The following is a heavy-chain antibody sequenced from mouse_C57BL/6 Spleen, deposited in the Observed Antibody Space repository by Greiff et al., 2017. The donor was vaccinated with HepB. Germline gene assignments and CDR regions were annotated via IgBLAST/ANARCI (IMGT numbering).Heavy chain of an antibody. D-gene: IGHD1-1*01. CDR1: GFNIKDYY. V-gene: IGHV14-2*01. CDR3: ARGGFTTVVAPPFDY. J-gene: IGHJ2*01. CDR2: IDPEDGET. Sequence: EVHLVESGAELVKPGASVKLSCTASGFNIKDYYMHWVKQRTEQGLEWIGRIDPEDGETKYAPKFQGKATITADTSSNTAYLQLSSLTSEDTAVYYCARGGFTTVVAPPFDYWGQGTTLTVSS.